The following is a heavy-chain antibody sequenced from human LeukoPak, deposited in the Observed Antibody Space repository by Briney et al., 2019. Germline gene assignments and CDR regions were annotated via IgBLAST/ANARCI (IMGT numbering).Heavy chain of an antibody. D-gene: IGHD6-19*01. V-gene: IGHV4-38-2*02. Sequence: PSETLSLTCTVSGYSISSGYYWGWIRQPPGKGLEWIGSIYHSGSTYYNPSLKSRVTISVDTSKNQFSLKLSSVTAADTAVYYCARAEQWLVDYWGQGTLVTVSS. CDR3: ARAEQWLVDY. J-gene: IGHJ4*02. CDR1: GYSISSGYY. CDR2: IYHSGST.